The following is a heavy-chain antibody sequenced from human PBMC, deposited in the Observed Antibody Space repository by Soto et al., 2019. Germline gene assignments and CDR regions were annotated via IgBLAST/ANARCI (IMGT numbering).Heavy chain of an antibody. J-gene: IGHJ1*01. D-gene: IGHD1-26*01. V-gene: IGHV4-31*03. CDR3: ARGVGGELLPAEYFQH. Sequence: QVQLQESFPGLINPSQTLSLTCTVSGGSISSGGYYWSWIRQHPGKGLEWIGYIYYSGSTYYNPSLKRWVTLSVDTSKNQFSLKLSSVTAEDTAVYYCARGVGGELLPAEYFQHWGQGTLVTVSS. CDR2: IYYSGST. CDR1: GGSISSGGYY.